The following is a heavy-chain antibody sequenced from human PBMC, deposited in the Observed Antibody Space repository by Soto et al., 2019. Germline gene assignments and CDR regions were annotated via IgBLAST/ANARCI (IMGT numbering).Heavy chain of an antibody. Sequence: SETLSLTCTVSGGSISSRDSYWGWIRQPPGKGLEWIGSCHYSGSTYYNPSLKSRVTISVDTSKNQLSLRVSSVTAADTAVYYCARGFGRSHFDYWGQGTLVTVSS. D-gene: IGHD3-16*01. CDR2: CHYSGST. CDR3: ARGFGRSHFDY. V-gene: IGHV4-39*01. CDR1: GGSISSRDSY. J-gene: IGHJ4*02.